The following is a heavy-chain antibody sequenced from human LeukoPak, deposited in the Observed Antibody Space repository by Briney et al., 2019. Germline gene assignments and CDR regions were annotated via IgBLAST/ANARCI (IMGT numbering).Heavy chain of an antibody. V-gene: IGHV3-30*03. D-gene: IGHD1-26*01. CDR3: ARDFRYSGSYGVGAFDI. Sequence: GGSLRLSCAASGFTFSSYGMHWVRQAPGKGLEWVAVISYDGSNKYYADSVKGRFTISRDNSKNTLYLQMNSLRAEDTAVYYCARDFRYSGSYGVGAFDIWGQGTMVTVSS. CDR2: ISYDGSNK. CDR1: GFTFSSYG. J-gene: IGHJ3*02.